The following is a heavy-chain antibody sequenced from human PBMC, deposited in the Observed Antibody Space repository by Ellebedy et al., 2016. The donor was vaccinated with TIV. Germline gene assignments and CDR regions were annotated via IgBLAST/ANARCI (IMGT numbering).Heavy chain of an antibody. Sequence: AASVKVSCKASGYTFTGYYMHWVRQAPGQGLEWMGWINPNSGSTSYAPKFQGRVAMTRDTSVSTAYMELTNLRSDDTAIYYCSRGVLLEGRGTFDYWGQGALVTVSS. J-gene: IGHJ4*02. D-gene: IGHD3-3*01. CDR2: INPNSGST. CDR3: SRGVLLEGRGTFDY. CDR1: GYTFTGYY. V-gene: IGHV1-2*02.